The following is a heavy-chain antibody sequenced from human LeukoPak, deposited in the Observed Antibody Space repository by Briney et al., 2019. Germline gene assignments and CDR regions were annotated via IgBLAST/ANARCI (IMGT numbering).Heavy chain of an antibody. D-gene: IGHD4-23*01. J-gene: IGHJ4*02. V-gene: IGHV3-33*01. CDR1: GFTFSSYG. CDR3: ARDLGHYGTNSGSYFDY. Sequence: GRSLRLSFAASGFTFSSYGMTWVRQTPGKGLEWVAIIWYDGSIKYYADSVKGRFTISRDDSKNTLSLQMNTLRAEDAAVYYCARDLGHYGTNSGSYFDYWGQGTLVTVSS. CDR2: IWYDGSIK.